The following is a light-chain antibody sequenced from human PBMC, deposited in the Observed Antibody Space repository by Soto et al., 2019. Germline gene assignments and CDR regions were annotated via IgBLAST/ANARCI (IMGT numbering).Light chain of an antibody. CDR3: LQFDSPPWT. Sequence: DIQMTQSPSTVPAFVGDRVTITCRATQSINNWLAWYQQKPGQAPKLLIYDASSLESGVPSRFSGRGSGTDFTLTIDGLQPDDFATYYCLQFDSPPWTFGQGTKIEFK. CDR2: DAS. CDR1: QSINNW. V-gene: IGKV1-5*01. J-gene: IGKJ1*01.